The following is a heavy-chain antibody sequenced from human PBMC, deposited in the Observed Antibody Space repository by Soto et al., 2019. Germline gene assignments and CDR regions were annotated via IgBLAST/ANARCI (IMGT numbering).Heavy chain of an antibody. CDR3: ANSAFGVVNFDY. CDR2: ISGSGGST. CDR1: GFTFSSYA. J-gene: IGHJ4*02. D-gene: IGHD3-3*01. V-gene: IGHV3-23*01. Sequence: EVQLLESGGGLVQPGGSLRLSCAASGFTFSSYAMSWVRQAPGKGLEWVSAISGSGGSTYYADSVKGRFTISRDNSKNKLYLQMNSLRAEDTAVYYCANSAFGVVNFDYWGQGTLVTVSS.